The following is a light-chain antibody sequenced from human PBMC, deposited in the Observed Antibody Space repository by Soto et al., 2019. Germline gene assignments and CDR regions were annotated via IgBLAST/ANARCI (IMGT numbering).Light chain of an antibody. CDR2: DAY. J-gene: IGKJ5*01. CDR1: QGIATG. V-gene: IGKV1-13*02. CDR3: QQFQSL. Sequence: IQVYQSPASLSSSNRHTVSMTCRASQGIATGLAWYQPTPGATPRLLIYDAYILQRGVPSRFSGSGSGTHFILTIRNQQPEDFATYYCQQFQSLFGQGTRLEIK.